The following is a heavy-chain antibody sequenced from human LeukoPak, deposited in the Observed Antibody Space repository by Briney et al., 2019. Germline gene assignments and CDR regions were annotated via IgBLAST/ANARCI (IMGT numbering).Heavy chain of an antibody. CDR1: GGSMTSNNYY. Sequence: PSETLSLTCTVSGGSMTSNNYYWGWIRQPPGKGLEWIGNIHYSGSTYYNPSLKSRVTISVDTSKNQFSLKLSSVTAADTAVYYCARDIDYYDSREGMDVWGQGTTVTVSS. V-gene: IGHV4-39*07. CDR3: ARDIDYYDSREGMDV. J-gene: IGHJ6*01. D-gene: IGHD3-22*01. CDR2: IHYSGST.